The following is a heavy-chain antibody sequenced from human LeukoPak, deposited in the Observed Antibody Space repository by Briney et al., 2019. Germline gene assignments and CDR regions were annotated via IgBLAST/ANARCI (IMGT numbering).Heavy chain of an antibody. CDR2: IYPGDSDT. J-gene: IGHJ4*02. V-gene: IGHV5-51*01. Sequence: GESLKISCKGSGYSFTSYWIGWVRQMPGKGLEWMGIIYPGDSDTRYSPSFQGQATISADKSISTAYLQWSSLKASDTAMYYCARPERQPYGGYDYWGQGTLVTVSS. CDR1: GYSFTSYW. D-gene: IGHD5-12*01. CDR3: ARPERQPYGGYDY.